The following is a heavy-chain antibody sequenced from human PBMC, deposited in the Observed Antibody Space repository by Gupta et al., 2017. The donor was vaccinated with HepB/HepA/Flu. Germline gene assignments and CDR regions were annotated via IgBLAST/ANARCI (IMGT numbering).Heavy chain of an antibody. D-gene: IGHD2-15*01. CDR2: IWYDGSNE. CDR1: FSHYA. V-gene: IGHV3-33*01. Sequence: FSHYAMHWVRQAPGKGLEWVADIWYDGSNEYYVDSVKGRFSISRDDSKNTVYLQMNSLRTEDTAVYHCARGTGRSGGTLDYWGQGTLVTVSS. CDR3: ARGTGRSGGTLDY. J-gene: IGHJ4*02.